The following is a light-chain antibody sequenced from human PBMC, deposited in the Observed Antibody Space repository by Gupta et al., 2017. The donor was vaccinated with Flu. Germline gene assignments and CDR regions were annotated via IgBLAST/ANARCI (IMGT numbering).Light chain of an antibody. Sequence: SYDLTQPASVSVSPGQTASITCSGDKLGEKYACWYQRKPGQSPVLVIYQDTKRLSGIPERFSGYNSGNTATLTISGTQAMDEADYYCQAWDSGTVVFGGGTKLTVL. V-gene: IGLV3-1*01. J-gene: IGLJ2*01. CDR1: KLGEKY. CDR3: QAWDSGTVV. CDR2: QDT.